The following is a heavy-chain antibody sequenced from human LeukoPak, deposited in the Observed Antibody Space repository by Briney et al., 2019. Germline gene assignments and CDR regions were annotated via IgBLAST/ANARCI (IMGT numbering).Heavy chain of an antibody. V-gene: IGHV3-30-3*01. Sequence: GGSLTLSCIVSGFTFSTYSMHWVRQAPAKGLEWESVISYDGTNKDYADAVKGRLTISRDNSQNTLYLQMSSLRAADTAVYYCARGDGRNYGSSMDVWGQGTTVTVSS. D-gene: IGHD3-10*01. CDR3: ARGDGRNYGSSMDV. CDR1: GFTFSTYS. J-gene: IGHJ6*02. CDR2: ISYDGTNK.